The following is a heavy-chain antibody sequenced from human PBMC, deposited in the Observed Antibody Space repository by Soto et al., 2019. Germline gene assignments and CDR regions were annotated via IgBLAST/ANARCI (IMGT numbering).Heavy chain of an antibody. D-gene: IGHD3-3*01. CDR1: GGSISSYC. Sequence: SETLSLTCTVSGGSISSYCWSWIRQPPGKGLEWIGYIYYSGSTNYNPSLKSRVTISVDTSKNQFSLKLSSVTAADTAVYYCARLARDYDFWSGYSDRYYFDYWGQGTLVTVSS. CDR3: ARLARDYDFWSGYSDRYYFDY. CDR2: IYYSGST. J-gene: IGHJ4*02. V-gene: IGHV4-59*01.